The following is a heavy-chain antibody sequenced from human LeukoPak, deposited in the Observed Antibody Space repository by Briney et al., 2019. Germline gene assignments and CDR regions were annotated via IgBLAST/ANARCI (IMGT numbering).Heavy chain of an antibody. CDR1: GFTFSDYY. D-gene: IGHD3-9*01. CDR2: ISSSGSTI. Sequence: PGGSLRLSCAASGFTFSDYYMSWIRQAPGKGLEWVSYISSSGSTIYYADSVKGRFTISRDNAKNSLYLQMNSLRAEDMAVYYCARAPYDILTGYFLFDSWGQGTLVTVSS. CDR3: ARAPYDILTGYFLFDS. V-gene: IGHV3-11*01. J-gene: IGHJ4*02.